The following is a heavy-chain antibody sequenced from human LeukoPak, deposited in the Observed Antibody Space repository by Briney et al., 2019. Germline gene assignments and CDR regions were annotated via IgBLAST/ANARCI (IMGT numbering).Heavy chain of an antibody. CDR2: IYYRGTT. V-gene: IGHV4-39*02. CDR1: GDSISSSSYY. Sequence: KSSETLAFTCTVSGDSISSSSYYWGWIRQPPGKGLEWIGSIYYRGTTYYNTSLKSRVTTTVDTSNNQFSLKLNSVTAADTAVYFCAREYSRSVVAGSRPDYWGQGLLVSVSS. D-gene: IGHD2-21*01. CDR3: AREYSRSVVAGSRPDY. J-gene: IGHJ4*02.